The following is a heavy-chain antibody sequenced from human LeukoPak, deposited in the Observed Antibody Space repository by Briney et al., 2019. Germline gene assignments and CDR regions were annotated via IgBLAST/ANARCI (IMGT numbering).Heavy chain of an antibody. Sequence: PGGSLRLSCAASGFTFSSYSMNWVRQAPGKGLEWVSSISSSSSYIYYADSVKGRFTISRDNAKNSLYLQMNSLRAEDTAVYYCARNPDTAMVYFDYWGQGTLVTVSS. V-gene: IGHV3-21*01. D-gene: IGHD5-18*01. CDR1: GFTFSSYS. J-gene: IGHJ4*02. CDR2: ISSSSSYI. CDR3: ARNPDTAMVYFDY.